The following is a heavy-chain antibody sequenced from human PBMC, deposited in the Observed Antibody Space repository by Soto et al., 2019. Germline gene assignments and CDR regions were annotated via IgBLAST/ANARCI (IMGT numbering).Heavy chain of an antibody. CDR1: GFTFSSYA. CDR2: ISGSGHST. V-gene: IGHV3-23*01. J-gene: IGHJ4*02. D-gene: IGHD4-17*01. Sequence: EVQLLESGGGLVQPGGSLRLSCAASGFTFSSYAMSWVRQAPGKGLEWVSAISGSGHSTYYADSVKGRFTISRDNSKNTLFLQMNSLRAEDTAVYYCANGTDDYGDYGPIDYWGQGTLVTVSS. CDR3: ANGTDDYGDYGPIDY.